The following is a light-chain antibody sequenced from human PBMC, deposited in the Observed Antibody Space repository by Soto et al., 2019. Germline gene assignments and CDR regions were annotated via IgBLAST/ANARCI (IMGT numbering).Light chain of an antibody. Sequence: EIVLTQSPATLSLSPGERATLSCRTSQSVGTYLAWYQHNPGQAPRLLIYDASKRATGIPARFSGSESGTDITLTISSPEPEDFAVYYCQQRYNWPNTFGQGTKLEIK. CDR3: QQRYNWPNT. CDR2: DAS. J-gene: IGKJ2*01. V-gene: IGKV3-11*01. CDR1: QSVGTY.